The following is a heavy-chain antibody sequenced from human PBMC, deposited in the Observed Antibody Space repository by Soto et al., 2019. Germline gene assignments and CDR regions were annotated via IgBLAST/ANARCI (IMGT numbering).Heavy chain of an antibody. CDR2: IYYSGST. J-gene: IGHJ4*02. D-gene: IGHD3-16*01. V-gene: IGHV4-30-4*01. CDR3: SLRLGDPGRLYFDD. Sequence: SETLSLTCTVSGGSISSGDYYWSWIRQPPGKGLEWIGYIYYSGSTYYNPSLNSRVTISVDTSKNQFSLKLSSVTAADTAVYYCSLRLGDPGRLYFDDWGQGTLVTVSS. CDR1: GGSISSGDYY.